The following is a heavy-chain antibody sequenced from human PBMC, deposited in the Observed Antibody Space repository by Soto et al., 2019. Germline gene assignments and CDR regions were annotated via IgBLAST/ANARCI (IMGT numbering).Heavy chain of an antibody. D-gene: IGHD3-22*01. CDR1: GVSISSSY. V-gene: IGHV4-59*08. CDR2: ISYNGIT. CDR3: ARNYDSGTSGGWFDP. J-gene: IGHJ5*02. Sequence: TSETLSLTCTVSGVSISSSYWSWIRQPPGKGLEWVGYISYNGITNFNPSLKSRVTISADTSKNQFSLKLTSVTAADTAVYYCARNYDSGTSGGWFDPWGQGTLVTVSS.